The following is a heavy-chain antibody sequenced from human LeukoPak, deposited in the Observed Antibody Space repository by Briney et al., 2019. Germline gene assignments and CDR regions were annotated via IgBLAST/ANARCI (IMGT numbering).Heavy chain of an antibody. D-gene: IGHD6-13*01. CDR1: GYTFTSYG. Sequence: ASVKVSCKASGYTFTSYGISWVRQAPGQGLEWMGWISAYNGNTNYAQKLQGRVTMTTDTSTSTAYMELRSLRSDDTAVYYCARDGSSWPGYYYGMDVWGQGTTVTVSS. CDR2: ISAYNGNT. V-gene: IGHV1-18*01. CDR3: ARDGSSWPGYYYGMDV. J-gene: IGHJ6*02.